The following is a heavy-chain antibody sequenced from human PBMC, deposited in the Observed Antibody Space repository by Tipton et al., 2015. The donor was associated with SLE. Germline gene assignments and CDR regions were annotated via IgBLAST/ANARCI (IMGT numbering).Heavy chain of an antibody. J-gene: IGHJ3*02. CDR2: INPSGGST. CDR1: GYTFTSYY. V-gene: IGHV1-46*01. D-gene: IGHD1-14*01. Sequence: QVQLVQSGAEVKKPGASVKVSCKASGYTFTSYYMHWVRQAPGQGLEWMGIINPSGGSTSYAQKFQGRVTMTRDTSTSTVYMELSSLRSEDAAVYFCARDPRGGSRNDAFDIWGQGTMVTVSS. CDR3: ARDPRGGSRNDAFDI.